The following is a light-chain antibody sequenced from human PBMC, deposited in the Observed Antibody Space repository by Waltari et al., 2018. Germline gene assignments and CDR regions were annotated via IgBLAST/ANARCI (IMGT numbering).Light chain of an antibody. Sequence: DIVMTQSPDSLAVSLGERATINCKSTQSVLYISKSRLAWYQQKPGQPPKLLISWAYTRESGVPDRFSGSGSGTDFTLTISSLQAEDVAVYYCQQYYNTPLTFGGGTKVEIK. V-gene: IGKV4-1*01. CDR3: QQYYNTPLT. CDR2: WAY. CDR1: QSVLYISKSR. J-gene: IGKJ4*01.